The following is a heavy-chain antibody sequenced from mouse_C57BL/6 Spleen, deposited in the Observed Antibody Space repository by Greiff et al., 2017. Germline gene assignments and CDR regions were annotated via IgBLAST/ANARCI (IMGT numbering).Heavy chain of an antibody. CDR2: IYPGDGDT. Sequence: VQLQQSGPELVKPGASVKISCKASGYAFSSSWMNWVKQRPGKGLEWIGRIYPGDGDTNYNGKFKGKATLTADKSSSTAYMQLSSLTSEDSAVYFCAREGGYYYGRNDYWGQGTTLTVSS. J-gene: IGHJ2*01. CDR3: AREGGYYYGRNDY. V-gene: IGHV1-82*01. CDR1: GYAFSSSW. D-gene: IGHD1-1*01.